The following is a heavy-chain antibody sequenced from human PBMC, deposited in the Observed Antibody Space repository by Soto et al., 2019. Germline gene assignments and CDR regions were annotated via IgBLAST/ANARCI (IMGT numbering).Heavy chain of an antibody. J-gene: IGHJ2*01. CDR3: AKDQGYSTSYYGYVDL. CDR2: ITWNSGII. Sequence: EVQLVESEGGLVQPGRSLRLSCAASGFTFDDYAMHWVRQPPGKGLEWVSGITWNSGIIGYADSVKGRFTISRDNAKNSRDLQMKSLRPEDTALYYCAKDQGYSTSYYGYVDLWGRGTLVTVSS. V-gene: IGHV3-9*01. CDR1: GFTFDDYA. D-gene: IGHD6-13*01.